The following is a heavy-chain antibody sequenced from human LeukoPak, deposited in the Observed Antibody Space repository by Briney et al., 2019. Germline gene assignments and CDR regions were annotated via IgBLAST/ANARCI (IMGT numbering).Heavy chain of an antibody. Sequence: GGSLRLSCAASGFTVSSNYMGWVRQAPGKGLEWVSVLYSGGSTYYPDSVKGRFTISRDNSQNTLYLQMVSLRAEDTAVYYCARLYDSSAYGAFDIWGQGTMVTVSS. D-gene: IGHD3-22*01. V-gene: IGHV3-66*02. J-gene: IGHJ3*02. CDR2: LYSGGST. CDR1: GFTVSSNY. CDR3: ARLYDSSAYGAFDI.